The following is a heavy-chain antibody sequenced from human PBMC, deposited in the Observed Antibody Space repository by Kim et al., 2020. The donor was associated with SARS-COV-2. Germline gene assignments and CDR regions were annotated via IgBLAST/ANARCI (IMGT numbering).Heavy chain of an antibody. CDR3: ASALCGGGSCYDYYFDY. Sequence: KGRFTSSRDNAKNSLYLEMNSLRAEDTAVYYCASALCGGGSCYDYYFDYWGQGTLVTVSS. V-gene: IGHV3-11*06. J-gene: IGHJ4*02. D-gene: IGHD2-15*01.